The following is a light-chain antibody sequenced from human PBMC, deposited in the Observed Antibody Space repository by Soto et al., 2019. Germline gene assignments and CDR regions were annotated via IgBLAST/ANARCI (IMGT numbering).Light chain of an antibody. CDR2: DAS. J-gene: IGKJ1*01. CDR3: QQRSNWPVT. Sequence: EIVLTQSPATLSLSPGERATLSCRASQSVSSYLAWYQQKPGQAPRLLIYDASSRATGIPARFSGSGSGTDFTLTISSLEPEYFAVYYCQQRSNWPVTFGHGT. CDR1: QSVSSY. V-gene: IGKV3-11*01.